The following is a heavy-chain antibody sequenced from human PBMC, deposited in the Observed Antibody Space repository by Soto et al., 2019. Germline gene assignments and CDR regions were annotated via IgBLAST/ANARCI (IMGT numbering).Heavy chain of an antibody. V-gene: IGHV4-59*01. CDR3: ARVLSITMVRGVIMYTDLDEGFDY. CDR2: IYYSGST. CDR1: GGSISSYY. J-gene: IGHJ4*02. D-gene: IGHD3-10*01. Sequence: SETLSLTCTVSGGSISSYYWSWIRQPPGKGLEWIGYIYYSGSTNYNPSLKSRVTISVDTSKNQFSLKLSSVTAADTAVYYCARVLSITMVRGVIMYTDLDEGFDYWGQGTLVTVSS.